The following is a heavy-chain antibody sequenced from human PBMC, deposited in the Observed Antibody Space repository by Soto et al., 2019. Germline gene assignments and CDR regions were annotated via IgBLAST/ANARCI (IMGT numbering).Heavy chain of an antibody. CDR1: GGSISSSSYY. D-gene: IGHD3-10*01. Sequence: QLQLQESGPGLVKPSETLSLTCTVSGGSISSSSYYWGWIRQPPGKGLEWIGSSYYSGSTHYNPSLKRRVTISVDTSKNQFSLKLSSVTAADTAVYYCATPWFGDGDYWGQGTLVTVSS. J-gene: IGHJ4*02. CDR2: SYYSGST. CDR3: ATPWFGDGDY. V-gene: IGHV4-39*01.